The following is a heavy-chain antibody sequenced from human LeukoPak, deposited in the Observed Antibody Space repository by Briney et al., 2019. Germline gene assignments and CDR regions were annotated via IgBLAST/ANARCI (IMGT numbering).Heavy chain of an antibody. CDR1: GFTFSPYS. J-gene: IGHJ4*02. CDR2: TSGDEDST. CDR3: TKDVMTGFSSGWYFGS. Sequence: GGSLRLSCAASGFTFSPYSMSWVRQAPGKGLEWVAVTSGDEDSTHYAESVRGRFIISTDNSKNSLNLQMNSLRAEDTAVYYCTKDVMTGFSSGWYFGSWGQGTQVTVSS. D-gene: IGHD6-25*01. V-gene: IGHV3-23*01.